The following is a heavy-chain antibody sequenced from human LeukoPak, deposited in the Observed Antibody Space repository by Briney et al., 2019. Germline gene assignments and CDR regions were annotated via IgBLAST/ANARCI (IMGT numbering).Heavy chain of an antibody. CDR2: IYESGST. CDR1: GGSISSYY. V-gene: IGHV4-59*07. D-gene: IGHD3-22*01. Sequence: SDTLSLTCTVSGGSISSYYWSWIRQPRGEGVECLGYIYESGSTNYNPSLKRRVSLSVDTSKNQRSLKLSSETAADTAVYYCARQSISGSSLSYFDYWGQGTLVNVSS. CDR3: ARQSISGSSLSYFDY. J-gene: IGHJ4*02.